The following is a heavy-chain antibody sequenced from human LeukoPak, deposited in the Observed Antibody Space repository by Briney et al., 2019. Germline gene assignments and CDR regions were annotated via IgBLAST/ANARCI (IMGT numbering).Heavy chain of an antibody. D-gene: IGHD3-3*01. CDR1: GYTFTGYY. CDR2: INPNSGGT. J-gene: IGHJ4*02. Sequence: ASVTVSCKASGYTFTGYYMHWVRQAPGQGLEWMGWINPNSGGTSYAQKFQGRVTMTRDTSISTAYMELSRLRSDDTAVYYCARDMGLRFLEWSSDYWGQGTLVTVSS. CDR3: ARDMGLRFLEWSSDY. V-gene: IGHV1-2*02.